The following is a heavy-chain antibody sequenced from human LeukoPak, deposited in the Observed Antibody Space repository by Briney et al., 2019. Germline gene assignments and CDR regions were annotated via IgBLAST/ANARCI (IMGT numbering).Heavy chain of an antibody. J-gene: IGHJ4*02. Sequence: PGGSLRLSCAASGFTFSSYGMHWVRQAPGKGLEWVAVISYDGSNKYYADSVKGRFTISRDNSKNTLYLQMNSLRAEDTAVYYCARGDSFDLEVFDYWGQGTLVTVSS. CDR3: ARGDSFDLEVFDY. D-gene: IGHD1-1*01. CDR1: GFTFSSYG. CDR2: ISYDGSNK. V-gene: IGHV3-30-3*01.